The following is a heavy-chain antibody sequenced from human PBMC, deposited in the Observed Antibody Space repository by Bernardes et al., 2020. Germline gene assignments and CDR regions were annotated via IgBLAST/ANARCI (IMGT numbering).Heavy chain of an antibody. CDR1: GFTFSSYN. CDR3: AREPGSSGYYPDAFDM. J-gene: IGHJ3*02. D-gene: IGHD3-22*01. V-gene: IGHV3-21*01. CDR2: ISSSNYI. Sequence: GRSLRLCCAASGFTFSSYNMIWVRQAPGKGLEWVSSISSSNYIYYADSLKGRFTISRDNAKNSLYLQMNSLTVEDTAVYYCAREPGSSGYYPDAFDMWGQGTMVTVSS.